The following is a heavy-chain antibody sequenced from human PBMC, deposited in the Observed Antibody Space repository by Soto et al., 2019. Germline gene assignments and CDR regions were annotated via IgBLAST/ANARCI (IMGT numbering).Heavy chain of an antibody. V-gene: IGHV3-21*01. Sequence: EVQLVESGGGLVKPGGSLRLSCAASGFTFSSYSMNWVRQAPGKGLEWVSSISSSSSYIYYADSVKGRFTISRDNAKNSLYLQMNSLRAEATAVYYCARGSRYYDTGGAFDIWGQGTMVTVSS. CDR2: ISSSSSYI. D-gene: IGHD3-22*01. J-gene: IGHJ3*02. CDR1: GFTFSSYS. CDR3: ARGSRYYDTGGAFDI.